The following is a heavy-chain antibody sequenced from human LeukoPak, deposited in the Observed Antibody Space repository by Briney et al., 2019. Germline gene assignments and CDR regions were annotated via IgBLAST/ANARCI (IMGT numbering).Heavy chain of an antibody. CDR2: IAGDGGAK. J-gene: IGHJ4*02. CDR3: AREATWGQWYFDH. CDR1: AFTFSNHG. D-gene: IGHD6-19*01. V-gene: IGHV3-30*03. Sequence: GGSLRLSCVASAFTFSNHGMHWVRQAPGKGLEGVSVIAGDGGAKFYADSVKGRFTLSRDNSKNMFFLQMNSLTVEDTAVYYCAREATWGQWYFDHWGQGTPVTVSS.